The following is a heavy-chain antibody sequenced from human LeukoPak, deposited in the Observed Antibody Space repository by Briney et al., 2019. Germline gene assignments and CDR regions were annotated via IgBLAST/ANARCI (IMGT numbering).Heavy chain of an antibody. J-gene: IGHJ4*02. D-gene: IGHD1-26*01. CDR1: GFTFRRFS. Sequence: PGGSLRLSCAASGFTFRRFSMHWVRQAPGKGLEWVSSISSSSSYIYYADSLKGRVTISRDNAKNSVYLQMNSLRDEDTAVYYCATEARVGSCLDFWGQGTLVTVSS. CDR2: ISSSSSYI. V-gene: IGHV3-21*01. CDR3: ATEARVGSCLDF.